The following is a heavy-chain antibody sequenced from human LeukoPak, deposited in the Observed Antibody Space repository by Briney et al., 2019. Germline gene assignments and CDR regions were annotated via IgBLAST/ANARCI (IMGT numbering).Heavy chain of an antibody. CDR1: GGSFSGYY. V-gene: IGHV4-34*01. D-gene: IGHD3-10*01. CDR2: INHSGST. J-gene: IGHJ5*02. CDR3: ARGSPLGQNWFDP. Sequence: SETLSLTCAVYGGSFSGYYWSWIRQPPGKGLEWIGEINHSGSTNYNPSLKSQVTISVDTSKNQFSLKLSSVTAADTAVYYCARGSPLGQNWFDPWGQGTLVTVSS.